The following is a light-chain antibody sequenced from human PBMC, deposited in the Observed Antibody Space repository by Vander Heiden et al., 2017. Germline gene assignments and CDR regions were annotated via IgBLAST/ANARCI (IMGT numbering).Light chain of an antibody. Sequence: QSALTQPASVSWSPGPSLTISCTGTSSDIGDHDHVSWYQQHPGKVPKVIIYEVSKRPSGVSNSFSGSKSGNTASLPISGLQAEDDADYYCCSYTRSSTLVFGTGTKVTAL. CDR1: SSDIGDHDH. V-gene: IGLV2-14*01. J-gene: IGLJ1*01. CDR2: EVS. CDR3: CSYTRSSTLV.